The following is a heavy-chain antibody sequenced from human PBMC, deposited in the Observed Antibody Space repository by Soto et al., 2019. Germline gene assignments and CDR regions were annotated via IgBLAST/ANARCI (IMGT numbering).Heavy chain of an antibody. V-gene: IGHV3-23*01. D-gene: IGHD5-12*01. CDR2: ISAGGVST. J-gene: IGHJ5*02. Sequence: GSLRLSCATSGFTFTNYAMTWVRQGPGKGLEWVSSISAGGVSTYFADSVKGRFTISRDNSKNTLFLHMNSLRAEDTAVYYCAKMYRGYSGYIQSWGQGTLVTVSS. CDR1: GFTFTNYA. CDR3: AKMYRGYSGYIQS.